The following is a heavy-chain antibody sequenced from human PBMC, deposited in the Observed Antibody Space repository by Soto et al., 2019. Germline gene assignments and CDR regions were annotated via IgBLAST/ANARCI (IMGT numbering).Heavy chain of an antibody. Sequence: GGSLRLSCAASGFTFSSYAMSWVRQAPGKGLEWVSAISGSGGSTYYADSVKGRFTISRDNSKNTLYLQMNSLRAEDTAVYYWAKSGWLQSLLDYWGQGTLVTVSS. CDR1: GFTFSSYA. CDR2: ISGSGGST. D-gene: IGHD5-12*01. J-gene: IGHJ4*02. V-gene: IGHV3-23*01. CDR3: AKSGWLQSLLDY.